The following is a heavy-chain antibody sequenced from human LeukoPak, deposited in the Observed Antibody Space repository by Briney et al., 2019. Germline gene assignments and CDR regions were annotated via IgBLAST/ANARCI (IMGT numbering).Heavy chain of an antibody. CDR1: GGTFSSYA. Sequence: SVKVSCKASGGTFSSYAISWVRQAPGQGLEWMGGIIPIFGTANYAQKFQGRVTITTDESTSTAYMELSSLRSEDTAVYYCATRGSYYYDSSGPPPYYYWGQETLVTVSS. CDR2: IIPIFGTA. V-gene: IGHV1-69*05. J-gene: IGHJ4*02. D-gene: IGHD3-22*01. CDR3: ATRGSYYYDSSGPPPYYY.